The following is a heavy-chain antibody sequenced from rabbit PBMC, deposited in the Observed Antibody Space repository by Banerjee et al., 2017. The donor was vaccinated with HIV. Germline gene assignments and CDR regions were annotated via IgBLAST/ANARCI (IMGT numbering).Heavy chain of an antibody. J-gene: IGHJ4*01. CDR2: IYGGSGST. Sequence: QSLEESGGGLVKPEGSLALTCKASGFDLNSNSMCWVRQALGKGLELIACIYGGSGSTWYASWVNGRFTISRSTSPNTVDLKMTSLTAADTATYFCARGDASLNAYTAFNLWGPGTLVTVS. D-gene: IGHD6-1*01. CDR3: ARGDASLNAYTAFNL. CDR1: GFDLNSNS. V-gene: IGHV1S43*01.